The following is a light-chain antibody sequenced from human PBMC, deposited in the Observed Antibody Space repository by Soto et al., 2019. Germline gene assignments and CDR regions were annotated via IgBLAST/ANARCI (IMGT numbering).Light chain of an antibody. J-gene: IGKJ1*01. CDR1: HSVSSNH. V-gene: IGKV3-20*01. CDR2: GGS. Sequence: DIGLTQYPGTLSLSPGERATLSCMASHSVSSNHLAWYQQKPGQAPRLLIYGGSSRATGIPVRFSGSGSETDFTLTITRLEPEDFAVYYCQQYSSSRTFGQGAKVDI. CDR3: QQYSSSRT.